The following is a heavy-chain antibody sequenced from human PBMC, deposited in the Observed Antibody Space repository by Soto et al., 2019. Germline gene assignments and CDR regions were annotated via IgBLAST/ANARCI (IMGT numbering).Heavy chain of an antibody. V-gene: IGHV3-11*01. CDR3: ARDWGNCFDY. CDR1: GFSFNDYY. Sequence: QVRLVESGGGLVKPAGSLRLSCGASGFSFNDYYMSWIRQAPGKGLEWISYISGSGRTISYADSVKGRFTISRDNAKSSLYLHLNNLTAEDTAVYFCARDWGNCFDYWGRGTLVTVSS. D-gene: IGHD7-27*01. J-gene: IGHJ4*02. CDR2: ISGSGRTI.